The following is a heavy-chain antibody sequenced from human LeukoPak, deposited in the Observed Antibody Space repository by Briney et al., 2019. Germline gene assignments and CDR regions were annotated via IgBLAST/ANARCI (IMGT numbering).Heavy chain of an antibody. D-gene: IGHD3-22*01. V-gene: IGHV4-31*03. CDR1: GGSISSGGYS. Sequence: SETLSLTCTVSGGSISSGGYSWSWIRQHPGKGLEWIGYIYYSGSTYYNPSLKSRVTISVDTSKNQFSLKLSSVTAADTAVYYCARVNDSSGYYFRRYYFDYWGQGTLVTVSS. CDR3: ARVNDSSGYYFRRYYFDY. J-gene: IGHJ4*02. CDR2: IYYSGST.